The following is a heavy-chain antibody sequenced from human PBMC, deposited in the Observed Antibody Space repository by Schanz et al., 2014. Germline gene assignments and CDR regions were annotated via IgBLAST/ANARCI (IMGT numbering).Heavy chain of an antibody. J-gene: IGHJ4*02. D-gene: IGHD3-22*01. V-gene: IGHV1-8*01. CDR2: MNPNSGNT. CDR3: ARDYYDSSGYYYCDY. CDR1: GYNITSND. Sequence: QVHLVQSGAEVKKPGASVKVSCKASGYNITSNDVTWVRQATGQGLEWMGWMNPNSGNTGYAQKFQGRVTMTRNTSISTAYMELSSLRSEDTAMYYCARDYYDSSGYYYCDYWGQGTLVTVSS.